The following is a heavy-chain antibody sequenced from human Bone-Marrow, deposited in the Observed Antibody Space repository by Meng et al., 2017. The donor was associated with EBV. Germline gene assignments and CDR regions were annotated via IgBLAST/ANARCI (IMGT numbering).Heavy chain of an antibody. CDR1: DFTSSQDY. J-gene: IGHJ4*02. CDR3: AKDCFGDKDS. V-gene: IGHV3-74*01. D-gene: IGHD2-21*01. CDR2: INPDGSVI. Sequence: GQRVGSRGVWVSPVGSLRLSCAASDFTSSQDYMTCPRLAPGKGLLWVSRINPDGSVINYADSVKRRFTISRDNAKNTVYLQMNTLRADDTVVYYCAKDCFGDKDSWGQGTLVTVSS.